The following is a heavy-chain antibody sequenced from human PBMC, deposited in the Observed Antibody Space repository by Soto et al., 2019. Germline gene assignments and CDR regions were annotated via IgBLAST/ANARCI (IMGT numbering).Heavy chain of an antibody. V-gene: IGHV1-69*01. Sequence: QLQLVQSGAEVKNHGSSVKVSCKPSGGTFSNYAVSWVRQAPGQGLEWVGGIIPMFGTTHYAPKFQGRVTINADESATTVHMELNSLTYDDTAVYYCARGGKERFRGPGMDVWGQGTTVTVSS. CDR3: ARGGKERFRGPGMDV. J-gene: IGHJ6*02. D-gene: IGHD1-1*01. CDR2: IIPMFGTT. CDR1: GGTFSNYA.